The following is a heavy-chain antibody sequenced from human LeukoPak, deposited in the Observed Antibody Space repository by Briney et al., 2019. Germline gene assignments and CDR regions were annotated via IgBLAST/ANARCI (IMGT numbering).Heavy chain of an antibody. J-gene: IGHJ3*02. Sequence: PGGSLSLSCAASGFTFSSYERKWIRQAPGKGLEWVSSISSSSSYIYYADSVKGRFTISRDNAKNSLYLQMNSLRAEDTAVYYCARGYGDYRDDAFEIYRQGTMVTVSS. D-gene: IGHD4-17*01. CDR1: GFTFSSYE. V-gene: IGHV3-21*01. CDR2: ISSSSSYI. CDR3: ARGYGDYRDDAFEI.